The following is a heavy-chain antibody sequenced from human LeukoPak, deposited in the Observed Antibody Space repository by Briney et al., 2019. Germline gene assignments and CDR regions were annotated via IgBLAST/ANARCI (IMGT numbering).Heavy chain of an antibody. CDR2: ISAYNGNT. V-gene: IGHV1-18*01. D-gene: IGHD3-22*01. Sequence: ASVKVSCKASGYTFTSYGISWVRQAPGQGLAWMGWISAYNGNTNYAHKLQGRVTMTTDTSTSTLYMELRSLRSDDTAVYYCARDGESGRGRHYYGYYYGMDVWGQGTTVTVSS. CDR3: ARDGESGRGRHYYGYYYGMDV. J-gene: IGHJ6*02. CDR1: GYTFTSYG.